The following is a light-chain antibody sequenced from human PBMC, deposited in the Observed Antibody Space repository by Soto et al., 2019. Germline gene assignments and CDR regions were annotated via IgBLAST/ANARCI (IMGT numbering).Light chain of an antibody. J-gene: IGLJ1*01. CDR1: SRDVGGYNY. Sequence: QSVLAQPASVSGSPGQSITISCTGTSRDVGGYNYVSWYQQHPGKAPKLMIYEVSNRPSGVSNRFSGSKSGNTASLTISGLQAEDEADYYCSSYTSSSTLDVFXTGTKVTVL. CDR3: SSYTSSSTLDV. V-gene: IGLV2-14*01. CDR2: EVS.